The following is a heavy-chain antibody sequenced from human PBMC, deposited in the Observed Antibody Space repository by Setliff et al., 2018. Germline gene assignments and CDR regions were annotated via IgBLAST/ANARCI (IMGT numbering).Heavy chain of an antibody. V-gene: IGHV1-18*01. CDR2: ISAYNGNT. CDR1: ANTFIAYY. D-gene: IGHD2-15*01. Sequence: ASVKVSCKASANTFIAYYVHWVRQAPGQGLEWMGWISAYNGNTNYAQKLQGRLTLTTDTSTTTAYMELKSLTSGDTAIYYCAKLVRYCSSRTCQRASGDEYLGQGTLVTVSS. J-gene: IGHJ1*01. CDR3: AKLVRYCSSRTCQRASGDEY.